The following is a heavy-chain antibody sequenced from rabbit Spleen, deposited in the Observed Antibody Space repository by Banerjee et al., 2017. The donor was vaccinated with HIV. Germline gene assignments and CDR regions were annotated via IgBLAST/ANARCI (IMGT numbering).Heavy chain of an antibody. CDR2: IAVSSSAFT. Sequence: QSLEESGGDLVKPGASLTLTCTASGFSFSSSDYMCWVRQAPGKGLEWISCIAVSSSAFTYSATWAKGRFTVSKTSSTTVTLQMTSLTAADTATYFCARDTSSSFSSYGMDLWGQGTLVTVS. CDR3: ARDTSSSFSSYGMDL. CDR1: GFSFSSSDY. J-gene: IGHJ6*01. D-gene: IGHD1-1*01. V-gene: IGHV1S40*01.